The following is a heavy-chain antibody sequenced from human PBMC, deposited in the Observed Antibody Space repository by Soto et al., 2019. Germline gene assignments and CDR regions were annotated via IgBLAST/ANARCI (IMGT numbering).Heavy chain of an antibody. CDR2: INHTGST. CDR3: ARRRVMTLWFDP. D-gene: IGHD2-21*02. V-gene: IGHV4-34*01. Sequence: PSETLSLTCAVYGGSFRGYSWTWIRQPPGKGLEWIGEINHTGSTNHNPSLKSRVTISVDTSKNQFSLKVNSVAAADTAVYYCARRRVMTLWFDPWGQGTLVTVSS. J-gene: IGHJ5*02. CDR1: GGSFRGYS.